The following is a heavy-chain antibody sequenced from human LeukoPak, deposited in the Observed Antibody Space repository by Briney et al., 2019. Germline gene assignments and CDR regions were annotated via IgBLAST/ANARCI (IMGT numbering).Heavy chain of an antibody. V-gene: IGHV3-23*01. CDR3: AKGQGGSYLNYYYYYMDV. J-gene: IGHJ6*03. D-gene: IGHD1-26*01. CDR1: GFTFSSYA. CDR2: ISGSGGST. Sequence: GGSLRLSCAASGFTFSSYAMSCVRQAPGKGLEWVSAISGSGGSTYYADSVKGRFTISRDNSKNTLYLQMNSLRAEDTAVYYCAKGQGGSYLNYYYYYMDVWGKGTTVTVSS.